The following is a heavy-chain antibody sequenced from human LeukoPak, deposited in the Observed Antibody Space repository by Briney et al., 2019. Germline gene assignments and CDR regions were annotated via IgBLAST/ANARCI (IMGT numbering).Heavy chain of an antibody. CDR1: GGTFSSYA. Sequence: GASVKVSCKASGGTFSSYAISWVRQAPGQGLEWMGGIIPIFGTASYAQKFQGRVTITTDESTSTAYMELSSLRSEDTAVYYCATALRYFDWLLFDYWGQGTLVTVSS. D-gene: IGHD3-9*01. CDR3: ATALRYFDWLLFDY. CDR2: IIPIFGTA. J-gene: IGHJ4*02. V-gene: IGHV1-69*05.